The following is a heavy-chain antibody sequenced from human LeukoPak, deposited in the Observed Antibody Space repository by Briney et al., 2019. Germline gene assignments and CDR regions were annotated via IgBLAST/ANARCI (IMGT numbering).Heavy chain of an antibody. D-gene: IGHD3-16*01. Sequence: GAAVKVSCKVSGYTLTELSMHWVRQAHGKGHEWMGGCDTEDGKTIYTKKFQGRVTMTEDTSTDTAYVELSRLRSDDTAVYYCARVSPNPDYGAPYYYYGMDVWGQGTTVTVSS. CDR3: ARVSPNPDYGAPYYYYGMDV. CDR2: CDTEDGKT. CDR1: GYTLTELS. V-gene: IGHV1-24*01. J-gene: IGHJ6*02.